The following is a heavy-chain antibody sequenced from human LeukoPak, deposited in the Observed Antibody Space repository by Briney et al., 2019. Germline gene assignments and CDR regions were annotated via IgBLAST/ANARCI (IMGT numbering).Heavy chain of an antibody. CDR1: GYTFTGYY. V-gene: IGHV1-2*02. CDR3: ARAKLDDCGAVCDQYFQH. CDR2: ISPNSGGT. Sequence: ASVKVSCKASGYTFTGYYMHWVRQAPGQGLEWMGWISPNSGGTNFAQKFQGRVTLTRDTSINTAYMELSSLRSDDTAVYYCARAKLDDCGAVCDQYFQHWGQGTLVTVSS. D-gene: IGHD2-21*02. J-gene: IGHJ1*01.